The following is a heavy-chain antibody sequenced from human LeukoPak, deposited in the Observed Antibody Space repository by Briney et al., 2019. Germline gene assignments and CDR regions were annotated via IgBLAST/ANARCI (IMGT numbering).Heavy chain of an antibody. V-gene: IGHV3-23*01. J-gene: IGHJ4*02. Sequence: GGSLRLSCAASGFTFSDYYMSWIRQAPGKGLEWVSAISGSGGSTYYADSVKGRFTISRDNSKNTLYLQMNSLRAEDTAVYYCAKDYYGSGSNYFDYWGQGTLVTVSS. CDR2: ISGSGGST. D-gene: IGHD3-10*01. CDR1: GFTFSDYY. CDR3: AKDYYGSGSNYFDY.